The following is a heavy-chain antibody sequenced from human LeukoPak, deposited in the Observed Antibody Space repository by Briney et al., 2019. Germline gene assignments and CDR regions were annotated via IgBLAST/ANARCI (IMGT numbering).Heavy chain of an antibody. V-gene: IGHV3-30*03. J-gene: IGHJ4*02. Sequence: GGSLRLSCVASGFSFSSYGMHWVRQAPGKGLEWLAVISDDGTNKYYVDSVKGRFTISRDNSKNTLYLQMNSLRDEDTAVYYCARSAGFDYWGQGTLVTVSS. CDR2: ISDDGTNK. CDR3: ARSAGFDY. CDR1: GFSFSSYG. D-gene: IGHD3-10*01.